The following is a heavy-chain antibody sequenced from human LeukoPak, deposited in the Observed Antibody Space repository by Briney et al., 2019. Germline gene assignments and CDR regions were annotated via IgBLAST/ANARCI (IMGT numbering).Heavy chain of an antibody. CDR3: ARYPTAMVSFDY. Sequence: LETLSLTCTVSGASISSYYWGWIRQPPGKGLEWIGSIYYSGNTYYNPSLKSRVTISVDTSKNQFSLRLSFVTAADTAVYYCARYPTAMVSFDYWGQGTLVTVSS. CDR2: IYYSGNT. V-gene: IGHV4-39*01. D-gene: IGHD5-18*01. CDR1: GASISSYY. J-gene: IGHJ4*02.